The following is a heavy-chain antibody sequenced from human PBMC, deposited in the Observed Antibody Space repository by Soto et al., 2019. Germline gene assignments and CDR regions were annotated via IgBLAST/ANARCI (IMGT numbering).Heavy chain of an antibody. D-gene: IGHD6-19*01. CDR1: GFSLTTSGVG. CDR2: IYWNDEK. CDR3: AHRLRWLANFDY. Sequence: QITLKESGPTLVKPTQTLTLTCTFSGFSLTTSGVGVGWIRQPPGKALEWLALIYWNDEKRYSPSLKSRLTITQDTSKNQVVLTMPNIDPVDTATYHCAHRLRWLANFDYWGQGTLVTVSS. V-gene: IGHV2-5*01. J-gene: IGHJ4*02.